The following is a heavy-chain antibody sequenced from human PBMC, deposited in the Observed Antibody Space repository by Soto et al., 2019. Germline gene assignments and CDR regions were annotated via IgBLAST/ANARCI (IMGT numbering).Heavy chain of an antibody. CDR3: ARDPTWRDSSGPPDRYGMDV. CDR2: IYYSGST. D-gene: IGHD3-22*01. CDR1: GGSISSYY. V-gene: IGHV4-59*01. Sequence: SETLSLTCTVSGGSISSYYWSWIRQPPGKGLEWIGYIYYSGSTNYNPSLKSRVTISVDTSKNQFSLKLSSVTAADTAVYYCARDPTWRDSSGPPDRYGMDVWGQGTTVTVSS. J-gene: IGHJ6*02.